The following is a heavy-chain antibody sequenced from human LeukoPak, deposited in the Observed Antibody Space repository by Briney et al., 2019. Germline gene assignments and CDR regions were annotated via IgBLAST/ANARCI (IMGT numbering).Heavy chain of an antibody. D-gene: IGHD1-26*01. CDR3: ARRQGRRGIVGPTILKGAFDI. CDR2: IKLDGSEK. V-gene: IGHV3-7*01. CDR1: GFTFSRYW. J-gene: IGHJ3*02. Sequence: GGSLRLSCAASGFTFSRYWMSWVRQAPGKGLEWVANIKLDGSEKYYVDSVKGRFTISRDDAKNSLYLQMNSLRAEDTAVYYCARRQGRRGIVGPTILKGAFDIWGQGTKVTVSS.